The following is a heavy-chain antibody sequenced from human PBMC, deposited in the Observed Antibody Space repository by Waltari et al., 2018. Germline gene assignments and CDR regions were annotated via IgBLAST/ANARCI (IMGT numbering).Heavy chain of an antibody. V-gene: IGHV3-23*01. CDR3: AKALTTATTYNWYFDL. CDR2: ISGDGAST. CDR1: GFTFSSYC. Sequence: EVQLLESGGGLVQPGGSLRLSCAGSGFTFSSYCMSWVRPAPGKGLEWVSGISGDGASTFYAESVKGRFTISRDNSKNTLYLQLNSLRDEDTAVYYCAKALTTATTYNWYFDLWGRGTLVAVSS. D-gene: IGHD4-17*01. J-gene: IGHJ2*01.